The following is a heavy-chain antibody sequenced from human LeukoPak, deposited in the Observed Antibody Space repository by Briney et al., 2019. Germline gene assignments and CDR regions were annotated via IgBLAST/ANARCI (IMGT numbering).Heavy chain of an antibody. CDR2: INHSGST. J-gene: IGHJ4*02. Sequence: PSETLSLTCAVYGGSFSGYYRSWIRQPPGKGLEWIGEINHSGSTNYNPSLKSRVTISVDTSKNQFSLNLSSVTAADTAIYYCARLGGATSPFGYWGQGTLVTVSS. V-gene: IGHV4-34*01. CDR3: ARLGGATSPFGY. CDR1: GGSFSGYY. D-gene: IGHD1-26*01.